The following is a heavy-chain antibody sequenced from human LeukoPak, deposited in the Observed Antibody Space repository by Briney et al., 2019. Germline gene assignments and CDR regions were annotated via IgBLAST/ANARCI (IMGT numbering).Heavy chain of an antibody. Sequence: SETLSLTCTVSGGSISSYYWSWIRQPPGKGLEWIGYIYYSGCTNYNPSLKSRVTISVDTFKNQFSLKLSSVTAADTAVYYCARDLDGMDVWGQGTTVTVSS. CDR2: IYYSGCT. V-gene: IGHV4-59*01. CDR1: GGSISSYY. J-gene: IGHJ6*02. CDR3: ARDLDGMDV.